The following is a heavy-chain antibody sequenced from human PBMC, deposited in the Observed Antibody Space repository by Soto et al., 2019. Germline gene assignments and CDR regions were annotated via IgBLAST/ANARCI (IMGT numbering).Heavy chain of an antibody. D-gene: IGHD3-10*01. V-gene: IGHV3-30-3*01. CDR1: GFTFSSYA. CDR3: ASYMVRGVITHNWFDP. CDR2: ISYDGSNK. Sequence: SLRLSCAASGFTFSSYAMHWVRQAPGKGLEWVAVISYDGSNKYYADSVKGRFTISRDNSKNTLYLQMNSLRAEDTAVYYCASYMVRGVITHNWFDPWGQGTLVTVSS. J-gene: IGHJ5*02.